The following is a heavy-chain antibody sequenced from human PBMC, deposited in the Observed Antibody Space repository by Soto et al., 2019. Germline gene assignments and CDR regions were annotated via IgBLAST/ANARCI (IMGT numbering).Heavy chain of an antibody. D-gene: IGHD2-2*02. Sequence: QVQLVQSGAEVKKPGSSVKVSCKASGGTFSSYAISWVRQAPGQGLEWMGGIIPIFGTANYAQKFQGRVTITADEYTSTAYMELSSLRSEDTAVYYCAAEIYCSSTSCYTVGYYYYGMDVWGQGTTVTVSS. J-gene: IGHJ6*02. CDR3: AAEIYCSSTSCYTVGYYYYGMDV. V-gene: IGHV1-69*01. CDR2: IIPIFGTA. CDR1: GGTFSSYA.